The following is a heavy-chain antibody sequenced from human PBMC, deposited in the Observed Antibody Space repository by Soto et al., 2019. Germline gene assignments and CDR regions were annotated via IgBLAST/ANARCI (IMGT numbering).Heavy chain of an antibody. V-gene: IGHV3-21*01. Sequence: GGSLRLCCAASGFTFSSYSMNWVRQAPGKGLEWVSSISSSSSYIYYADSVKGRFTISRDNAKNSLYLQMNSLRAEDTAVYYCARDPWDDYYDSSGYFYWGRGTLVTVSS. CDR3: ARDPWDDYYDSSGYFY. J-gene: IGHJ4*02. D-gene: IGHD3-22*01. CDR1: GFTFSSYS. CDR2: ISSSSSYI.